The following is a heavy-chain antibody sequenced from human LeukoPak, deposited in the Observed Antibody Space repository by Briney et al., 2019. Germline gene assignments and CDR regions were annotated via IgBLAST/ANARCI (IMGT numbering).Heavy chain of an antibody. CDR3: AREKYYDFWSGYQKPNWFDP. Sequence: SVKVSCKASGYTFTSYDINWVRQAPGQGLEWMGGIIPIFGTANYAQKFQGRVTITTDESTSTAYMELSSLRSEDTAVYYCAREKYYDFWSGYQKPNWFDPWGQGTLVTVSS. CDR2: IIPIFGTA. V-gene: IGHV1-69*05. D-gene: IGHD3-3*01. J-gene: IGHJ5*02. CDR1: GYTFTSYD.